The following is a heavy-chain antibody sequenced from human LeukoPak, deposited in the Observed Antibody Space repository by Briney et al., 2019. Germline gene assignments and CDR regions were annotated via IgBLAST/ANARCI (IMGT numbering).Heavy chain of an antibody. J-gene: IGHJ5*02. Sequence: ASVKVSCKASEYTFTDYYMHWVRQAPGQGPEWMGWINPNNGGTIYAQKFQGRVTMTRDTSISTAYMELRSLRSDDTAVYYCARFSSKPYYYDSSGYLGFDPWGQGTLVTVSS. CDR3: ARFSSKPYYYDSSGYLGFDP. CDR1: EYTFTDYY. CDR2: INPNNGGT. V-gene: IGHV1-2*02. D-gene: IGHD3-22*01.